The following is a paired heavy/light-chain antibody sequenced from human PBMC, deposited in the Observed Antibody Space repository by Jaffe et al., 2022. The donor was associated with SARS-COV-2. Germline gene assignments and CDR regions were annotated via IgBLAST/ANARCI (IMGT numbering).Heavy chain of an antibody. Sequence: QVQLQQWGAGLLKPSETLSLTCAVYGGAFSGYSWSWIRQPPGKGLEWIGEINHSGSTNYNPSLKSRVTISVDTSKNQFSLRLSSVTAADTAVYYCARGYKHQLGTYYSYMDVWGKGTTVTVSS. J-gene: IGHJ6*03. D-gene: IGHD6-13*01. CDR1: GGAFSGYS. V-gene: IGHV4-34*01. CDR2: INHSGST. CDR3: ARGYKHQLGTYYSYMDV.
Light chain of an antibody. J-gene: IGLJ2*01. Sequence: SSELTQDPAVSVPLGQTVRITCQGDSLRRFYASWYQQKPGQAPVLVFYAKNNRPSGIPDRFSGSSSGNTASLTITGAQAEDEADYYCNSRDSSGNHLVFGGGTKLTVL. CDR1: SLRRFY. CDR2: AKN. CDR3: NSRDSSGNHLV. V-gene: IGLV3-19*01.